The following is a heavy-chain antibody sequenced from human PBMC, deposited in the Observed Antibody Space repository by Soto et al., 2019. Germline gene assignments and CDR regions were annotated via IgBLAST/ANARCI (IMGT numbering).Heavy chain of an antibody. V-gene: IGHV3-33*01. CDR3: ARELRIQLWFDSLDY. J-gene: IGHJ4*02. CDR2: IWYDGSNK. CDR1: GFTFSSYG. Sequence: QVQLVESGGGVVQPGRSLRLSCAASGFTFSSYGMHWVRQAPGKGLEWVAVIWYDGSNKYYADSVKGRFTISRDNSKNTLYLQMNSLRAEDTAVYYCARELRIQLWFDSLDYWGQGTLVTVSS. D-gene: IGHD5-18*01.